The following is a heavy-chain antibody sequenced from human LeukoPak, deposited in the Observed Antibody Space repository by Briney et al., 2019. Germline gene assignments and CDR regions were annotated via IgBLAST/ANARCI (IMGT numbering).Heavy chain of an antibody. D-gene: IGHD3-10*01. CDR3: ARAPSAMVRGIIDAFDL. Sequence: SETLSLTCTVSGGPISSYYWSWIRQPPGKGLEWIGYIYYSGTTNYNPSLKSRVTISVDTSKNQFSLKLSSVTAADTAVYYCARAPSAMVRGIIDAFDLWGQGTMVSVSS. CDR1: GGPISSYY. V-gene: IGHV4-59*01. J-gene: IGHJ3*01. CDR2: IYYSGTT.